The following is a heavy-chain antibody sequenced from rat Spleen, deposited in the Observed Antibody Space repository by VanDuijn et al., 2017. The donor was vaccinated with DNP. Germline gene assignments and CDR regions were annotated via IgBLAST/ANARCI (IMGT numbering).Heavy chain of an antibody. CDR2: ITYDGGGT. V-gene: IGHV5-20*01. Sequence: EVQLVESGGGLVQPGRSLKLSCAASGFTFSDYYMAWVRQAPTKGLEWVAYITYDGGGTYYRDSVRGRFTISRDNAKSTLYLQMNSLKSEDTATYYCARGSTSIYWYFDFWGPGTMVTVSS. D-gene: IGHD3-1*01. CDR3: ARGSTSIYWYFDF. CDR1: GFTFSDYY. J-gene: IGHJ1*01.